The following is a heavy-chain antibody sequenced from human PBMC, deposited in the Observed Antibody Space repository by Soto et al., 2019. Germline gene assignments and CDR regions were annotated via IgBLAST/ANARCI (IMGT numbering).Heavy chain of an antibody. CDR3: ARDGEGAYGMDV. J-gene: IGHJ6*02. Sequence: QVQLVESGGGVVQPGRSLRLSCAASGFTFSSYAMHWVRQAPGKGLEWVAVISYDGSNKYYADSVKGRFTISRDNSKNPLYLQMNSMRAEDTAVYYCARDGEGAYGMDVWGQGTTVTVSS. D-gene: IGHD7-27*01. CDR2: ISYDGSNK. CDR1: GFTFSSYA. V-gene: IGHV3-30-3*01.